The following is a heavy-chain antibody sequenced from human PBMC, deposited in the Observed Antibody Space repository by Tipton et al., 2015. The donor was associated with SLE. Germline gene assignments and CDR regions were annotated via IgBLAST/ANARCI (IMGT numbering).Heavy chain of an antibody. J-gene: IGHJ2*01. CDR3: AREFPNPFATVHYYFDL. D-gene: IGHD4-11*01. V-gene: IGHV4-4*07. Sequence: TLSLTCTVSGGSISSYYWSWIRQPAGGGLEWIGRIYTNENTNYNPSLKSRVTMSVDTSQNHFSLKLISVTAAVTAVYYCAREFPNPFATVHYYFDLWGRGTLVTVSS. CDR1: GGSISSYY. CDR2: IYTNENT.